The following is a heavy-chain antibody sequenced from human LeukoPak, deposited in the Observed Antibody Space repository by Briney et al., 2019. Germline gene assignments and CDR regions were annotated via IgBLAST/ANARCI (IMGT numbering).Heavy chain of an antibody. D-gene: IGHD3-22*01. CDR2: ISSSSSNI. J-gene: IGHJ4*02. CDR3: ARERYYDSSTGLDY. V-gene: IGHV3-48*01. Sequence: PGGSLRLSCAASGFTFSTYSMNWVRQAPGKGLEWVSYISSSSSNIYYADSVKGRFTISRDNAKNSLCLQMNSLRAEDTAVYYCARERYYDSSTGLDYWGQGTLVTVSS. CDR1: GFTFSTYS.